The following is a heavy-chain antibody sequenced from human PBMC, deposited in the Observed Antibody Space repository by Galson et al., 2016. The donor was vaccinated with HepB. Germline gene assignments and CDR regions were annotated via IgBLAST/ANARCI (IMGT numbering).Heavy chain of an antibody. CDR1: GDSVSNNSAA. D-gene: IGHD4-17*01. Sequence: CAISGDSVSNNSAAWNWIRQSPSRGLEWPGRTYYRSKWYNDYAVSVKSRITISPDTSKNQFSLQLNSVTPEDTAVYYCARDSGDYVRRYFYYYGLDVWGQGTTVTVSS. V-gene: IGHV6-1*01. CDR3: ARDSGDYVRRYFYYYGLDV. CDR2: TYYRSKWYN. J-gene: IGHJ6*02.